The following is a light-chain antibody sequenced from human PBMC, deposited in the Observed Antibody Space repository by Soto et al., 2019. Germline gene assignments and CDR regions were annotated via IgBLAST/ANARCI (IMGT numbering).Light chain of an antibody. CDR2: GNS. CDR1: SSNIGAGYD. V-gene: IGLV1-40*01. CDR3: QSYDSRLSGSGV. J-gene: IGLJ1*01. Sequence: QPVLTQSPSVSGAPGQRVTISCTGSSSNIGAGYDVHWYQQLPGTAPKLLIYGNSNRPSGVPDRFSGSKSGTSASLAITGLQAEDEADYYCQSYDSRLSGSGVFGTGTKVTVL.